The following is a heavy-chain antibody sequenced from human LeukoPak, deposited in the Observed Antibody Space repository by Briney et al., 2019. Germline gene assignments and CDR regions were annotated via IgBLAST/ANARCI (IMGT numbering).Heavy chain of an antibody. V-gene: IGHV3-48*03. CDR2: ISSSGSTI. Sequence: GGSLRLSCAASGFTFSSYEMNWVRQASGKGLEWVSYISSSGSTIYYADSVKGRFAISRDNAKNSLYLQMNSLRAEDTAVYYCARDLGDITMVRGDADYWGQGTLVTVSS. D-gene: IGHD3-10*01. CDR3: ARDLGDITMVRGDADY. J-gene: IGHJ4*02. CDR1: GFTFSSYE.